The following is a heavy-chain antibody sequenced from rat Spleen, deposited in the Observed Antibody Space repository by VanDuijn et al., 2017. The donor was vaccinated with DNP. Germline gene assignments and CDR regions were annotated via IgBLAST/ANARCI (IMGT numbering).Heavy chain of an antibody. CDR3: VRGNNGGYDY. D-gene: IGHD1-11*01. CDR2: IWTSGNT. V-gene: IGHV2-30*01. J-gene: IGHJ2*01. Sequence: QVQLKESGPGLVQPSQTLSLTCTVSGFSLTSYNVHWVRQPTGKGLEWMGIIWTSGNTDYNSTLKSRLSISRDTSKSQVFLKMNSLQTEDIATYYCVRGNNGGYDYWGQGVMVTVSS. CDR1: GFSLTSYN.